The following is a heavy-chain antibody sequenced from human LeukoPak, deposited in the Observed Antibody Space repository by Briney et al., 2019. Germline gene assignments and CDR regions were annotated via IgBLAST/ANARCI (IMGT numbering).Heavy chain of an antibody. J-gene: IGHJ4*02. D-gene: IGHD4-11*01. CDR3: ARFGYSKASGVDY. Sequence: GGSLRLSCAASGFTFSSYAMSWVRQAPGKGLEWVSSISSSSSYIYYADSVKGRFTISRDNAKNSLYLQMNSLRAEDTAVYYCARFGYSKASGVDYWGQGTLVTVSS. CDR1: GFTFSSYA. CDR2: ISSSSSYI. V-gene: IGHV3-21*01.